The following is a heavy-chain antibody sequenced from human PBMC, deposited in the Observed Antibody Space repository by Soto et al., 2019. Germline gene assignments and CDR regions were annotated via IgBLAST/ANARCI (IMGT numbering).Heavy chain of an antibody. CDR2: VWYDGNNK. J-gene: IGHJ6*02. Sequence: QVQLVESGGGVVQPGTSLTLSCAASGFSFSRYGIHWVRQAPGKGLEWVAIVWYDGNNKEYADSVKGRFTISRDNSKNTLHLQMRGRRGEDTAVYYCARDQSFGMDVWGQGTTVTVSS. V-gene: IGHV3-33*01. CDR3: ARDQSFGMDV. D-gene: IGHD1-26*01. CDR1: GFSFSRYG.